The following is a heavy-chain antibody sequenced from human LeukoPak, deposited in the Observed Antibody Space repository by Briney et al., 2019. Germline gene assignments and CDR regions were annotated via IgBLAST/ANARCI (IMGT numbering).Heavy chain of an antibody. CDR2: INHSGST. V-gene: IGHV4-34*01. Sequence: SETLSLTCAVYGGSFSGYYWSWIRQPPGKGLEWIGEINHSGSTNYNPSLKSRVTISVDTSKNQSSLKLSSVTAADTAVYYCARGLCGGDCYEPGNWFDPWGQGTLVTVSP. D-gene: IGHD2-21*02. CDR3: ARGLCGGDCYEPGNWFDP. CDR1: GGSFSGYY. J-gene: IGHJ5*02.